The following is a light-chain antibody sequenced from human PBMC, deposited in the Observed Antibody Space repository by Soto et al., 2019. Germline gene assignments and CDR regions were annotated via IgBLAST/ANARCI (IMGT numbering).Light chain of an antibody. CDR1: QSVTNSY. J-gene: IGKJ1*01. V-gene: IGKV3-20*01. CDR3: QQYGSSGT. Sequence: PGEGATLSCRASQSVTNSYLAWYQQKPGQAPRLLIYGASSRATGIPDRFSGSGSGTDFTLTISRLEPEDFAVYYCQQYGSSGTFGQGTKVDIK. CDR2: GAS.